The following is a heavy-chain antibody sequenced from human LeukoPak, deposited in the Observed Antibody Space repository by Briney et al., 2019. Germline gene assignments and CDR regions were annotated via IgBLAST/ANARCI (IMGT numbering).Heavy chain of an antibody. J-gene: IGHJ4*02. D-gene: IGHD6-13*01. V-gene: IGHV4-59*08. CDR3: ARQQYSSSPLFNY. CDR1: GASTSSYY. CDR2: IYYSGNT. Sequence: PSETLSLTCIVSGASTSSYYWSWIRQPPGRGLEWIGYIYYSGNTKYNPSLKSRVTISADTSKNQFSLKLTSVTAADTAVYYCARQQYSSSPLFNYWDQGTLVTVSS.